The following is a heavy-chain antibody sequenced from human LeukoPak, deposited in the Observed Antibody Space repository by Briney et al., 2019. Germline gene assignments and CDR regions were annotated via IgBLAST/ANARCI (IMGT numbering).Heavy chain of an antibody. CDR3: TTAPAFSSSWRS. CDR1: GFTFSTYN. D-gene: IGHD2-2*01. J-gene: IGHJ5*02. Sequence: GGSLRLSCVASGFTFSTYNMNWVRQAPGRVPELVAYITSSDTTKYYADSVKGRFTISRDNAKKSLYLQMNSLRAEDTAIYYCTTAPAFSSSWRSWGQGTLVTVSS. V-gene: IGHV3-48*03. CDR2: ITSSDTTK.